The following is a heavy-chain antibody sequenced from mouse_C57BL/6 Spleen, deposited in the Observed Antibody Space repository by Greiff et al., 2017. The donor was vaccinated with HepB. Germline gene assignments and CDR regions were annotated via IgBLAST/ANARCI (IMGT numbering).Heavy chain of an antibody. CDR2: INPSTGGT. V-gene: IGHV1-42*01. CDR3: ARDAMDY. J-gene: IGHJ4*01. CDR1: GYSFTGYY. Sequence: VQLQQPGPELVKPGASVKISCKASGYSFTGYYMNWVKQSPEKSLEWIGEINPSTGGTTYNQKFKAKGTLTVDKSSSTAYMQLKSLTSEDSAVYYCARDAMDYWGQGTSVTVSS.